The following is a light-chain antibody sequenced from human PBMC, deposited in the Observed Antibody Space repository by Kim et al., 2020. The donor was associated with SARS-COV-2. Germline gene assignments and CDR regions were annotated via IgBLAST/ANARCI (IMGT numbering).Light chain of an antibody. Sequence: SPGDPASFSCRASEGINGNYLAWYQQRPGQAPRLLIYGASTRATGIPDRFSGSGSGIDFTLTITRLEPEDFAVYVCQQYGGSPLTFGGGTKVDIK. CDR1: EGINGNY. V-gene: IGKV3-20*01. CDR3: QQYGGSPLT. J-gene: IGKJ4*01. CDR2: GAS.